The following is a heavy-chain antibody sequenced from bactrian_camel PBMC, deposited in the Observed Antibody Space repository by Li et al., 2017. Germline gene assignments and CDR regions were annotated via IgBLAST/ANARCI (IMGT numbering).Heavy chain of an antibody. CDR2: INSIGLST. Sequence: VQLVESGGGSVQAGGSLKLSCVASEYFVSNAMGWFRQAPGKGLEWLSAINSIGLSTYYADSVKGRFTISRDNAKNTLYLQMNSLKPEDTALYSCATTQVVGGMSYWGQGTQVTVS. J-gene: IGHJ4*01. V-gene: IGHV3S40*01. D-gene: IGHD2*01. CDR3: ATTQVVGGMSY. CDR1: EYFVSNA.